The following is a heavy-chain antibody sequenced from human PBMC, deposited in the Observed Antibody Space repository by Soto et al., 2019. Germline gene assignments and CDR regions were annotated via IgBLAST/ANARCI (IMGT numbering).Heavy chain of an antibody. V-gene: IGHV4-61*01. J-gene: IGHJ4*02. CDR3: ARGVGLVGADTFDY. CDR2: IYYSGST. Sequence: QVQLQESGPGLVKPSETLSLTCTVSGGSVSSGSYYWSWIRQPPGKGLEWIGYIYYSGSTNYNPSLKSRVTISVDTSKNQFSLKLSSVTAADTAVYYCARGVGLVGADTFDYWGQGTLVTVSS. D-gene: IGHD1-26*01. CDR1: GGSVSSGSYY.